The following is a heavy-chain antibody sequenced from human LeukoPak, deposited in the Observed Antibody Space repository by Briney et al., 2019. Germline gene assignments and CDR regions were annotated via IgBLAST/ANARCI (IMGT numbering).Heavy chain of an antibody. Sequence: SVKVPCKASGGTFSSYAISWVRQAPGQGLGWMGGIIPIFGTANYAQKFQGRVTITADKSTSTAYMELSSLRSEDTAVYYCARPYCSGGSCYVENWFDPWGQGTLVTVSS. D-gene: IGHD2-15*01. CDR3: ARPYCSGGSCYVENWFDP. J-gene: IGHJ5*02. V-gene: IGHV1-69*06. CDR1: GGTFSSYA. CDR2: IIPIFGTA.